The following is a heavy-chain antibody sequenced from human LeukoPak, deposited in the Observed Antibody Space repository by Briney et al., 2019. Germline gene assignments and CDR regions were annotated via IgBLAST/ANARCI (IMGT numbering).Heavy chain of an antibody. J-gene: IGHJ6*02. CDR2: ISYDGSNK. V-gene: IGHV3-30-3*01. CDR1: GFTFSSYA. CDR3: ATEESGMDV. Sequence: PGGSLRLSCAASGFTFSSYAMHWVRQAPGKGLEWVAVISYDGSNKYCADSVKGRFTISRDNSKNTLYLQMNSLRAEDTAVYYCATEESGMDVWGQGTTVTVSS. D-gene: IGHD2/OR15-2a*01.